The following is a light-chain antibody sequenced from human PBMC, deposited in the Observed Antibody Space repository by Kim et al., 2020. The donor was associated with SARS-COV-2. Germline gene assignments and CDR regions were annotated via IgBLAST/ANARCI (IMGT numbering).Light chain of an antibody. J-gene: IGLJ3*02. CDR2: DTS. CDR3: FLSYSGIRV. CDR1: TGAVTRGHW. V-gene: IGLV7-46*01. Sequence: PGGTFTLPCGSSTGAVTRGHWPYWFQQRPGQAPRTMFYDTSNKLPWTPARFSGSLLGGKAALTLSGALPEDEAEYYCFLSYSGIRVFGGGTQLTVL.